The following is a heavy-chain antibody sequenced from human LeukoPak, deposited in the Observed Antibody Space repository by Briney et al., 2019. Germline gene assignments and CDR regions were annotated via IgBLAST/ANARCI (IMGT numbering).Heavy chain of an antibody. Sequence: HAGGSLRLSCAASGFTFSSYGMHWVRQAPGKGLEWVAVIWYDGSNKYYADSVKGRFTISRDNSKNTLYLQMNSLRAEDTAAYYCARVAYDSSGSWDYWGQGTLVTVSS. J-gene: IGHJ4*02. D-gene: IGHD3-22*01. CDR3: ARVAYDSSGSWDY. CDR1: GFTFSSYG. V-gene: IGHV3-33*01. CDR2: IWYDGSNK.